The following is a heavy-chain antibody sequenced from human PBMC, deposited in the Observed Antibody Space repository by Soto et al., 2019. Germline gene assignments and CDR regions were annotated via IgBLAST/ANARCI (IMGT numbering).Heavy chain of an antibody. Sequence: ASVKVSCKASGGTFSSYAISWVRQAPGQGLEWMGGIIPIFGTANYAQKFQGRVTITADESTSTAYMELSSLRSEDTAVYYCATAQRAVGIAAAQFDYWGQGTLVTVSS. CDR1: GGTFSSYA. D-gene: IGHD6-13*01. CDR3: ATAQRAVGIAAAQFDY. V-gene: IGHV1-69*13. CDR2: IIPIFGTA. J-gene: IGHJ4*02.